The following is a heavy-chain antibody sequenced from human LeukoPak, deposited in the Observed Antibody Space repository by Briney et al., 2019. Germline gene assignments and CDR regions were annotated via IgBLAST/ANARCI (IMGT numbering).Heavy chain of an antibody. CDR3: ARDLETDISDAFDI. Sequence: PGGSLRLSCAASGFTFSSNYMSWVRQAPGKVLEWVSVIYRGGSTYYADSVKGRFIISRDNSKNTLYLQMNSLRAEDTAVYYCARDLETDISDAFDIWGQGTMVTVSS. J-gene: IGHJ3*02. CDR1: GFTFSSNY. D-gene: IGHD3-9*01. CDR2: IYRGGST. V-gene: IGHV3-66*01.